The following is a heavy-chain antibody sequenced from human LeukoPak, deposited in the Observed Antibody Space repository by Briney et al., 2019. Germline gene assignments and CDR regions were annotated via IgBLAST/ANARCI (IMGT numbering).Heavy chain of an antibody. CDR2: IYYSGST. CDR1: GGSISSGGYY. J-gene: IGHJ4*02. V-gene: IGHV4-31*03. CDR3: ARGVPAAICDY. D-gene: IGHD2-2*02. Sequence: SENLSLTCTVSGGSISSGGYYWSWLRQHPGKGLEWIGYIYYSGSTYYNPSLKSRVTISVDTSKNQFSLKLSSVTAADTAVYYCARGVPAAICDYWGQGTLVTVSS.